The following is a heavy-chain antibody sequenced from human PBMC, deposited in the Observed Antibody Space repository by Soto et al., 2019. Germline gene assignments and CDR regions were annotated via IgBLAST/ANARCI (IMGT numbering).Heavy chain of an antibody. CDR2: INAGNGNT. CDR1: GYTFTSYA. J-gene: IGHJ4*02. V-gene: IGHV1-3*01. D-gene: IGHD3-22*01. Sequence: ASVKVSCKASGYTFTSYAMHWVRQAPGQRLEWMGWINAGNGNTKYSQKFQGRVTITRDTSASTAYMELSSLRSEDTAVYYCARGEAEHYDSSGYWPLKYWGQGTLVTSPQ. CDR3: ARGEAEHYDSSGYWPLKY.